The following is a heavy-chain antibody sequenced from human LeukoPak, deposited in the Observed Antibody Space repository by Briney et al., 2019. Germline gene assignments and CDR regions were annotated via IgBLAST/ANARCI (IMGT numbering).Heavy chain of an antibody. CDR1: GYSISSGYF. CDR2: IYHSGST. J-gene: IGHJ3*02. Sequence: SETLSPTCTVSGYSISSGYFWGWIRQPPGKGLEWIGSIYHSGSTYYNPSLKSRVTLSVDTSKNQFSLKLSSVTAADTAVYYCAREVWAAVTPGAFDIWGQGTMVTVSS. V-gene: IGHV4-38-2*02. CDR3: AREVWAAVTPGAFDI. D-gene: IGHD1-26*01.